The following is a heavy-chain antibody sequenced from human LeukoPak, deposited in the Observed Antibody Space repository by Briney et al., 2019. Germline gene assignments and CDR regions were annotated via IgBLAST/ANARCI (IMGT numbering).Heavy chain of an antibody. J-gene: IGHJ4*02. Sequence: GGSLRLSCEASGFTFINYAMTWVRQGPGKGLEWVSVIDSSGGGIHYADAVKGRFIVSRDNSENTVFLQMNSLRAEDTAVYYCAKYRVSAPPPRDFDYWGQGTLVTVSS. CDR2: IDSSGGGI. V-gene: IGHV3-23*01. CDR3: AKYRVSAPPPRDFDY. CDR1: GFTFINYA. D-gene: IGHD6-6*01.